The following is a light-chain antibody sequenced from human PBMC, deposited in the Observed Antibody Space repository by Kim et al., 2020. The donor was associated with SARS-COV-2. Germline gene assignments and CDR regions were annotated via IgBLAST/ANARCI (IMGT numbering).Light chain of an antibody. CDR3: QQYGSSSPT. V-gene: IGKV3-20*01. J-gene: IGKJ4*01. CDR2: GAS. Sequence: SPGERAPLSCRASQSVSNNYLAWFQRKPGQAPRLLISGASSRATGIPDRFSGSGSGTDFTLTISRLEPEDFAVYYCQQYGSSSPTFGGGTKVDIK. CDR1: QSVSNNY.